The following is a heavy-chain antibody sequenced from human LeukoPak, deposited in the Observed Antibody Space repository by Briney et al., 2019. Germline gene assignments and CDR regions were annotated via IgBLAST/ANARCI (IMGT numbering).Heavy chain of an antibody. V-gene: IGHV3-7*01. CDR2: IKQDGSEK. J-gene: IGHJ4*02. CDR1: GFTFSNYW. CDR3: ARDPEEWLVPMDY. D-gene: IGHD6-19*01. Sequence: PGGSLRLSCAASGFTFSNYWMSWVRQAPGKGLEWVANIKQDGSEKHYVGSVKGRFTIPRDNAKNSLYLQMNSLRAEDTAVYYCARDPEEWLVPMDYWGQGTLVTVSS.